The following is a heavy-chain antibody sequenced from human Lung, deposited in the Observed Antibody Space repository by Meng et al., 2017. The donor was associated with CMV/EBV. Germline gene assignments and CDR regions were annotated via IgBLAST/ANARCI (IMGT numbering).Heavy chain of an antibody. Sequence: ASVKVSCKGSDYNFASYGITWVRQAPGQGLEWMGWINTYNGNTNYAQKFQDRVIMTTDRSTRTAYMELRSLRSDDTAVYYCARSITIFQFDYWGQGTLVTVSS. D-gene: IGHD3-9*01. CDR2: INTYNGNT. CDR3: ARSITIFQFDY. J-gene: IGHJ4*02. CDR1: DYNFASYG. V-gene: IGHV1-18*01.